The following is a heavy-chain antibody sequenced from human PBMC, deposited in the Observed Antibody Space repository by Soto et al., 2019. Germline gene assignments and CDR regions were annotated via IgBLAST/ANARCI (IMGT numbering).Heavy chain of an antibody. J-gene: IGHJ6*03. CDR3: ARLDIVVVPAAGGSVYYYYMDV. V-gene: IGHV3-48*01. CDR1: GFTFSSYS. Sequence: PGGSLRLSCAASGFTFSSYSMNWVRQAPGKGLEWVSYISSSSSTIYYADSVKGRFTISRDNAKNSLYLQMNSLRAEDTAVYYCARLDIVVVPAAGGSVYYYYMDVWGKGTTVTVSS. D-gene: IGHD2-2*03. CDR2: ISSSSSTI.